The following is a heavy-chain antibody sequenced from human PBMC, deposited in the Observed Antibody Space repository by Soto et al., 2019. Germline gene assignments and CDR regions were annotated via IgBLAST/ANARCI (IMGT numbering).Heavy chain of an antibody. J-gene: IGHJ6*02. CDR1: RFTVGSHG. V-gene: IGHV3-33*05. D-gene: IGHD6-6*01. CDR2: VSYYETNE. CDR3: AAERGKEQLVGLTGRAV. Sequence: AGCLRVSCVASRFTVGSHGMHWVRQSPGKGLEWVAVVSYYETNEHYVDSVKGRFTIPRDMSKSTAYMELSSLRSEDRAVYYCAAERGKEQLVGLTGRAVRGHGTTVPVSS.